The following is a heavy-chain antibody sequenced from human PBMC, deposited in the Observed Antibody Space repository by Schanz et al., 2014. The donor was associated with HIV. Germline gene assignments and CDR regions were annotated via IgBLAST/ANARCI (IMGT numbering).Heavy chain of an antibody. CDR3: ARGEEFGKLVYYGLDV. D-gene: IGHD3-10*01. J-gene: IGHJ6*02. V-gene: IGHV4-30-2*01. CDR2: IDHSGST. CDR1: GGSMSSGDHS. Sequence: QLQLQESGPGLVKPTQTLSLNCVVSGGSMSSGDHSWSWIRLPPGKGLEWIGNIDHSGSTYYNPAIKRLVTISVNTSKNQFSQKLTSVAAADTAVYYCARGEEFGKLVYYGLDVWGRGTAVTVSS.